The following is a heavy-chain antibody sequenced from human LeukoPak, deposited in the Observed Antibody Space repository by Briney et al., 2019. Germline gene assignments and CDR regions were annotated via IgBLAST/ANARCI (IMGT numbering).Heavy chain of an antibody. D-gene: IGHD3-22*01. Sequence: ASVKVSCKASGYTFTSYYMHWVRQAPGPGLEWMGIINPSGGSTSYAQKFQGRVTMTRDKSTSTVYMELSSLRSEDTAVYYCARDRRLRPDYYDSSGHLYWGQGTLVTVSS. V-gene: IGHV1-46*01. J-gene: IGHJ4*02. CDR1: GYTFTSYY. CDR2: INPSGGST. CDR3: ARDRRLRPDYYDSSGHLY.